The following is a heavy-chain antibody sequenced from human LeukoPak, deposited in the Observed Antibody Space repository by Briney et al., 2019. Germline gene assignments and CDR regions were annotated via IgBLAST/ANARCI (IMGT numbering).Heavy chain of an antibody. D-gene: IGHD3-22*01. CDR3: ARDDGWYYDSSGMFDP. Sequence: PSQTLSLTCTVSGGSISSGGYYWSWIRQHPGKGLEWIGYIYYSGSTYYNPSLKSRVTISVDTSKNQFSLKLSSVTAADTAVYYCARDDGWYYDSSGMFDPWGQGTLVTVSS. CDR2: IYYSGST. V-gene: IGHV4-31*03. CDR1: GGSISSGGYY. J-gene: IGHJ5*02.